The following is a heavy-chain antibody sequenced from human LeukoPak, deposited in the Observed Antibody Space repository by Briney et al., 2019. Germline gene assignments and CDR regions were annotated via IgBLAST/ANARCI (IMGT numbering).Heavy chain of an antibody. V-gene: IGHV5-51*01. Sequence: GESLKISFKGSGXSFTSYCIAWVRQMPGKGLEWMGIIYPGDSDTRYSPSFQGQVTISADKSISTAYLQWSSLKASDTAMYYCARHSHTGRGWTELDYWGQGTLVTVSS. CDR3: ARHSHTGRGWTELDY. CDR2: IYPGDSDT. J-gene: IGHJ4*02. D-gene: IGHD3/OR15-3a*01. CDR1: GXSFTSYC.